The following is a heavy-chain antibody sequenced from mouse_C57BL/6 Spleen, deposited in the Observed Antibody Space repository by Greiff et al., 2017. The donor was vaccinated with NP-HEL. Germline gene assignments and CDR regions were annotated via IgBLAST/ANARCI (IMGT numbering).Heavy chain of an antibody. J-gene: IGHJ3*01. V-gene: IGHV5-17*01. D-gene: IGHD1-1*01. CDR1: GFTFSDYG. Sequence: EVQRVESGGGLVKPGGSLKLSCAASGFTFSDYGMHWVRQAPEQGLEWVAYISSGSSTIYYADTVKGRFTISRDKAKNTLVLQMASLRSEDTAMYYCARPGGSSPWFAYWGQGTLVTVSA. CDR2: ISSGSSTI. CDR3: ARPGGSSPWFAY.